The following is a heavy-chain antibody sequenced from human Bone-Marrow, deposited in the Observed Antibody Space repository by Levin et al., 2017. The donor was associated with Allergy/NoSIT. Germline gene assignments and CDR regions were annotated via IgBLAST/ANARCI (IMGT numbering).Heavy chain of an antibody. D-gene: IGHD6-13*01. CDR3: ARHTSSPYFDF. V-gene: IGHV4-59*08. CDR1: GGSVSGYY. CDR2: ISYSGRT. Sequence: SETLSLTCAVSGGSVSGYYWNWIRQPPGKGLEWIGYISYSGRTNYNPSPKSRLTISVDTSKNHVSLILSSVTAADTAVYYCARHTSSPYFDFWGQGTLVTVSS. J-gene: IGHJ4*02.